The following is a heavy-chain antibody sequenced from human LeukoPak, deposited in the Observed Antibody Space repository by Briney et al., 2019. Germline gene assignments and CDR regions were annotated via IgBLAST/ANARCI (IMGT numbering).Heavy chain of an antibody. Sequence: SETLSLTCTVSGGSISSYYWSWIRQPAGKGLEWIGRIYSSGSTNYNPSLKSRVTMSADTSKNQFSLKLSSVTAADTAVYYCARQPAVITFGGVIVPYYFDYWGQGTLVTVSS. CDR1: GGSISSYY. V-gene: IGHV4-4*07. CDR3: ARQPAVITFGGVIVPYYFDY. D-gene: IGHD3-16*02. J-gene: IGHJ4*02. CDR2: IYSSGST.